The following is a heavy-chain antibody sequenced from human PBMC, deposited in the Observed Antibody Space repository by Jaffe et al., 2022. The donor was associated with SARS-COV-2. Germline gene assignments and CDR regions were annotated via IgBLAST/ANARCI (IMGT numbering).Heavy chain of an antibody. CDR2: IKSKTDGGTT. CDR3: TTDLGGYCSGGSCYQNDY. D-gene: IGHD2-15*01. J-gene: IGHJ4*02. V-gene: IGHV3-15*01. CDR1: GFTFSNAW. Sequence: EVQLVESGGGLVKPGGSLRLSCAASGFTFSNAWMSWVRQAPGKGLEWVGRIKSKTDGGTTDYAAPVKGRFTISRDDSKNTLYLQMNSLKTEDTAVYYCTTDLGGYCSGGSCYQNDYWGQGTLVTVSS.